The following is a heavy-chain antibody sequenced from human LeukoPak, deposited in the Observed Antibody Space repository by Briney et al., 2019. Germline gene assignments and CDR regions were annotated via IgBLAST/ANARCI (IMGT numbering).Heavy chain of an antibody. V-gene: IGHV3-23*01. J-gene: IGHJ4*02. D-gene: IGHD3-9*01. CDR2: ISGSGGST. CDR3: AKVSYDILTGYEEDFDY. CDR1: GFTFSSYA. Sequence: PGGSLRLSCAASGFTFSSYAVSWVRQAPGKGLEWVSAISGSGGSTYYADSVKGRFTISRDNSKNTLYLQMNSLRAEDTAVYYCAKVSYDILTGYEEDFDYWGQGTLVTVSS.